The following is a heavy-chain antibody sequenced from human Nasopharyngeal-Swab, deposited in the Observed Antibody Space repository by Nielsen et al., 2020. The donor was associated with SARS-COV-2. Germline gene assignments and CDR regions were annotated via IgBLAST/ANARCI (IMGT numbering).Heavy chain of an antibody. CDR2: IWYDGSNK. CDR3: AKEAGGGRSSGLDY. Sequence: GESLKISCVASGFRFSSYSMNWVRQAPGKGLEWVAVIWYDGSNKYYADSVKGRFTISRDNSKNTLSLQMNSLRLDDTAVYYCAKEAGGGRSSGLDYWGQGILVTVSP. CDR1: GFRFSSYS. J-gene: IGHJ4*02. V-gene: IGHV3-30*02. D-gene: IGHD3-16*01.